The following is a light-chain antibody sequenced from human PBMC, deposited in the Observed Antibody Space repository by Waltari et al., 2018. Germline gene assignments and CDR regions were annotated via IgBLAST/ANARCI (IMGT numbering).Light chain of an antibody. CDR3: SSYTTSGTL. CDR2: DVS. CDR1: TSQVGGYDY. J-gene: IGLJ1*01. V-gene: IGLV2-14*03. Sequence: QSALTQPASVSGSPGQSIAISSTGTTSQVGGYDYVSWYQQHPGKAPKLMIYDVSNRPSGVSNRFSGSKSGNTASLTISGLQAEDEADYYCSSYTTSGTLFGTGTKVTVL.